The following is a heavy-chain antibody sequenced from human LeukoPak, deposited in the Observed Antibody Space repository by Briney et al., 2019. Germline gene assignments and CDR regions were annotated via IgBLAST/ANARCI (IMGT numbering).Heavy chain of an antibody. D-gene: IGHD4-17*01. J-gene: IGHJ3*02. CDR1: GFTFDDYA. V-gene: IGHV3-9*01. Sequence: SLRLSCAASGFTFDDYAMHWVRQAPGKGLEWVSGISWNSGSIGYADSVKGRFTISRDNAKNSLYLQMNSLRAEDTALYYCAKEGGYGDPNDAFDIWGQGTMVTVSS. CDR3: AKEGGYGDPNDAFDI. CDR2: ISWNSGSI.